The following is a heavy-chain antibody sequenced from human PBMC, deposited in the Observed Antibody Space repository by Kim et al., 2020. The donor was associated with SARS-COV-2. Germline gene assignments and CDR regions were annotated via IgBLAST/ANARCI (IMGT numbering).Heavy chain of an antibody. CDR2: GTT. CDR3: TRYSYGPFDY. J-gene: IGHJ4*02. D-gene: IGHD5-18*01. Sequence: GTTEYDASVKGRFTISIDDSQSIVYLQMNSLKTENTAVYYCTRYSYGPFDYRGQGTLVTVSS. V-gene: IGHV3-49*02.